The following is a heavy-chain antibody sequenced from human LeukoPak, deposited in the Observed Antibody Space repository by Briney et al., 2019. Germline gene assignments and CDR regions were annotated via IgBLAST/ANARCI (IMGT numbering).Heavy chain of an antibody. CDR3: AREFPPHCSSTSCYPDH. V-gene: IGHV3-48*02. D-gene: IGHD2-2*01. CDR2: ISSSTRRI. J-gene: IGHJ5*02. CDR1: GFNFSSYS. Sequence: PGGSLRLSCAASGFNFSSYSLNWVRPAPGKGLEWVSYISSSTRRIYYADSVKGRFTISRDSAKNSLYLQMDSLRDEDTAMYYCAREFPPHCSSTSCYPDHWGQGTLVTVSS.